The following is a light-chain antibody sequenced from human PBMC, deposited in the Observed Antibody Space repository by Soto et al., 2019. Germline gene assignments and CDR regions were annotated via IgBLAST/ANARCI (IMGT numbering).Light chain of an antibody. CDR1: SSDVGGYNY. V-gene: IGLV2-14*01. J-gene: IGLJ3*02. Sequence: QSVLTQPASVSGSPGQSITISCTGTSSDVGGYNYVSWYQQHPGKAPKLMIYEVSNLPSGVSNRFSGSKSGNTASLTISGLQAEDEADYYCSSYTSSSTLGVFGGGTKVTVL. CDR2: EVS. CDR3: SSYTSSSTLGV.